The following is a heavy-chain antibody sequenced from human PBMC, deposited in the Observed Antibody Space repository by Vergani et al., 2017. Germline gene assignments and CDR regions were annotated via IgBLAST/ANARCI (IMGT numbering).Heavy chain of an antibody. Sequence: EVQLLESGGGLVQPGGSRRLSCAGAGFTFDTYTMAYVRQAPGKGQEWVATISSGGSDILYADSVKGRFTISRDNSKNTLFLQMNSLKDEDTAVYYCTTAWGLYYLHGEYFQYWGRGTLVSVSS. V-gene: IGHV3-23*01. D-gene: IGHD3-10*01. J-gene: IGHJ1*01. CDR1: GFTFDTYT. CDR2: ISSGGSDI. CDR3: TTAWGLYYLHGEYFQY.